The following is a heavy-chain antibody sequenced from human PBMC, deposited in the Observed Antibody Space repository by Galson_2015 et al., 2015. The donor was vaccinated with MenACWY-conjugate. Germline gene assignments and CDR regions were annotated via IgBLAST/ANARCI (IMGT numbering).Heavy chain of an antibody. D-gene: IGHD2-2*01. CDR1: GLTFSTYG. Sequence: SLRLSCAVSGLTFSTYGMTWVRQAPEKGLEWVSVISAGGGTTYYSDSVKGRFTISRDNSKNTLYLQLNSLRAEDTAIYFCAKLCGRTSSQDYWGQGTLVTVSS. V-gene: IGHV3-23*01. J-gene: IGHJ4*02. CDR3: AKLCGRTSSQDY. CDR2: ISAGGGTT.